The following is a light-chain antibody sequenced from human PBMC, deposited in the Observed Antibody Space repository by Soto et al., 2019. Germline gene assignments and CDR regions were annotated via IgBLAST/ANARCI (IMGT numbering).Light chain of an antibody. V-gene: IGKV3-15*01. CDR3: QQYNNWPPYT. J-gene: IGKJ2*01. CDR2: GAS. Sequence: EIVMTQSPATLSVSPGERATLSCRASQSVSSNLAWYQQKPGQAPRLLIYGASTRATGIPARFSGSGSGTEFTLTISSLHSEFAVYYCQQYNNWPPYTFGQGTKLEIK. CDR1: QSVSSN.